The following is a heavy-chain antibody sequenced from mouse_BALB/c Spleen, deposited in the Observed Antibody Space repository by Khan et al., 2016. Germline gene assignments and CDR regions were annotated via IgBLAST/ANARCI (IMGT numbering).Heavy chain of an antibody. J-gene: IGHJ3*01. Sequence: EVQLQESGPGLVKPSQSLSLTCTVTGYSITSDYAWNWIRQFPGNKLEWMGYISYSGSTSYNPSLKSRISITRDTSKNQFFLQLNSVTTEDIATYYCARNGNRYERTWFAYWGQGTLVTVSA. CDR1: GYSITSDYA. V-gene: IGHV3-2*02. CDR3: ARNGNRYERTWFAY. CDR2: ISYSGST. D-gene: IGHD2-14*01.